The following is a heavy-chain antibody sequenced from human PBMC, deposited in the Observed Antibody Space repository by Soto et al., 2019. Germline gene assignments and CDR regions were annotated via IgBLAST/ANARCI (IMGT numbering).Heavy chain of an antibody. CDR2: IIPILGIA. CDR3: ARAIGYCSGGSCQENYYYYYYMDV. Sequence: ASVKVSCKASGGTFSSYTISWVRQAPRQGLEWMGRIIPILGIANYAQKFQGRVTITADKSTSTAYMELSSLRSEDTAVYYCARAIGYCSGGSCQENYYYYYYMDVWGKGTTVTVSS. J-gene: IGHJ6*03. CDR1: GGTFSSYT. V-gene: IGHV1-69*02. D-gene: IGHD2-15*01.